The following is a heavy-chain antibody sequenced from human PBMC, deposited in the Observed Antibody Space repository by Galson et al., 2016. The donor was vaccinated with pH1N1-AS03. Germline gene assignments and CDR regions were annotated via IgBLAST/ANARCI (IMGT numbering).Heavy chain of an antibody. D-gene: IGHD3-22*01. CDR1: GYTFTAYG. V-gene: IGHV1-18*01. CDR3: AREGFRRRLLLPGAFDV. CDR2: ISTHNGDT. Sequence: SVKVSCKVSGYTFTAYGVSWVRQAPGQGLQWMRWISTHNGDTNYAKNFHGRVTLTTDTSTSTVYLELRSLQSDDTAVYYCAREGFRRRLLLPGAFDVWGQGTMLTVSS. J-gene: IGHJ3*01.